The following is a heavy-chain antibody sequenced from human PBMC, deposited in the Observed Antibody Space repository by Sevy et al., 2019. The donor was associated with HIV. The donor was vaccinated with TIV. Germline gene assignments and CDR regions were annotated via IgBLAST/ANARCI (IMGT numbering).Heavy chain of an antibody. CDR1: GYTFTFYG. CDR2: IDTNSGNT. J-gene: IGHJ5*02. Sequence: ASVKVSCKGSGYTFTFYGMSWVRQAPGQGLEWIGWIDTNSGNTKYRLKFQDRVTMTTDTSTTTAYLEVRSLRPDDTAFYYCARGQLAKEYNWFDPWGQGTQVTVSS. D-gene: IGHD1-1*01. CDR3: ARGQLAKEYNWFDP. V-gene: IGHV1-18*04.